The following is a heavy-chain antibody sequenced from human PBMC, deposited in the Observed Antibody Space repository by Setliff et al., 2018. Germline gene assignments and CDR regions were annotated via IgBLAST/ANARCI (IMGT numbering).Heavy chain of an antibody. Sequence: SVKVSCKASGGTFSSYAISWVRQAPGQGLEWMGRIIPIFGTANYAQKFQGRVTITADKSTSTAYMELSSLRSEDTTVYYCARDPWQWLTTFTSAEYFQHWGQGTLVTVSS. CDR1: GGTFSSYA. CDR2: IIPIFGTA. J-gene: IGHJ1*01. V-gene: IGHV1-69*06. CDR3: ARDPWQWLTTFTSAEYFQH. D-gene: IGHD6-19*01.